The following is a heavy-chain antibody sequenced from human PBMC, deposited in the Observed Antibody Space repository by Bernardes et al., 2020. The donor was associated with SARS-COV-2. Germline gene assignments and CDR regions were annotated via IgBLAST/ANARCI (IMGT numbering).Heavy chain of an antibody. Sequence: GGSLRLSCAASGFTFSNAWMNWVRQAPGKGLEWVGHIKRKTDGGTTDYAAPVKGRFTISGDDSKNTMYLQMNSLKTEDTAVYYCTTGAEIYYVSSGFSYYFDFWGQGTLVTVSS. D-gene: IGHD3-22*01. CDR2: IKRKTDGGTT. CDR1: GFTFSNAW. J-gene: IGHJ4*02. V-gene: IGHV3-15*07. CDR3: TTGAEIYYVSSGFSYYFDF.